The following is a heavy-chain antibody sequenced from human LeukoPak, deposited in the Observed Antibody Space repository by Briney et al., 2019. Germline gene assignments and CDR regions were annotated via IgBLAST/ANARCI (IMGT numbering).Heavy chain of an antibody. V-gene: IGHV3-11*06. Sequence: KTGGSLRLSCAASGFTFSDYYMSWIRQAPGKGLEWVSYISSSSSYTNYADSVKGRFTISRDNAKNSLYLQMNSLRPEDTAVYYCARVGSSWDFDYWGQGTLVTVSS. D-gene: IGHD6-13*01. CDR2: ISSSSSYT. J-gene: IGHJ4*02. CDR3: ARVGSSWDFDY. CDR1: GFTFSDYY.